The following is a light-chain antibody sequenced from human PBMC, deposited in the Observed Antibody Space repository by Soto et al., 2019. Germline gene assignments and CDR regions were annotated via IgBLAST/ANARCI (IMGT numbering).Light chain of an antibody. Sequence: EIVMTQSPGTRSLSPGERATLSCRATQSVSSSYLAWYQQKPGQAPRLLIYGASTRETGIPARFSGTGSGTEFTRTVSSLQSEDFAVDYCQQYDNWTQTFGQGTKVDIK. V-gene: IGKV3-15*01. CDR2: GAS. J-gene: IGKJ1*01. CDR3: QQYDNWTQT. CDR1: QSVSSSY.